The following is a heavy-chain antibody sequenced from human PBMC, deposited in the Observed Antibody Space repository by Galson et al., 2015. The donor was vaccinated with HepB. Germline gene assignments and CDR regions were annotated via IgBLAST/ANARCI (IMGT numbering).Heavy chain of an antibody. Sequence: SLRLSCAASGFTFSSYAMHWVRQAPGKGLEWVAVISYDGSNKYYADSVKGRFTISRDNSKNTLYLQMNSLRAEDTAVYYCARIRQQLVRNIYYYYYGMDVWGQGTTVTVSS. CDR3: ARIRQQLVRNIYYYYYGMDV. CDR1: GFTFSSYA. V-gene: IGHV3-30*04. CDR2: ISYDGSNK. D-gene: IGHD6-13*01. J-gene: IGHJ6*02.